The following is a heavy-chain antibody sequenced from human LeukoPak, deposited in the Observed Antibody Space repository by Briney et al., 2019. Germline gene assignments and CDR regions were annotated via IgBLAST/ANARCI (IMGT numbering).Heavy chain of an antibody. J-gene: IGHJ6*02. CDR1: GYSISSGYY. D-gene: IGHD2-2*01. CDR2: IYHSGST. Sequence: PSETLSLTCTVSGYSISSGYYWGWIRQPPGKGLEWIGSIYHSGSTYYNPSLKSRVTISVDTSKNQFSLKLSSVTAADTAVYYCARDGSSNNHYWGSYYYGMDVWGQGTTVTVSS. V-gene: IGHV4-38-2*02. CDR3: ARDGSSNNHYWGSYYYGMDV.